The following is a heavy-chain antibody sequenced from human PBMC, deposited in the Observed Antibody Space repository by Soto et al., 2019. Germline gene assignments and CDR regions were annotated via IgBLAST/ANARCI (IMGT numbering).Heavy chain of an antibody. Sequence: GASVKVSCKASGYTFTNYYMQWMRQAPGQGLEWMGIINPSIGSSSYAQKFQGRVTMARDTSTGTVYMELRSLKSEDTAVYYCARDPYSSSSYYGMDVSGQGTKVTV. CDR3: ARDPYSSSSYYGMDV. D-gene: IGHD6-6*01. CDR2: INPSIGSS. J-gene: IGHJ6*02. CDR1: GYTFTNYY. V-gene: IGHV1-46*01.